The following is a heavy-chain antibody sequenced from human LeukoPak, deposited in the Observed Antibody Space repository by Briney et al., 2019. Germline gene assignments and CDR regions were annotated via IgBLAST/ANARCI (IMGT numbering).Heavy chain of an antibody. D-gene: IGHD5-12*01. J-gene: IGHJ4*02. CDR2: INPNSGGT. CDR3: ARLISGYDYGRFDY. V-gene: IGHV1-2*02. CDR1: GYTFTGYY. Sequence: ASVKVSCKASGYTFTGYYMHWVRQAPGQGLEWMGWINPNSGGTNYAQKFQGRVTMTRATSISTAYMELSRLRSDDTAVYYCARLISGYDYGRFDYWGQGTLVTVSS.